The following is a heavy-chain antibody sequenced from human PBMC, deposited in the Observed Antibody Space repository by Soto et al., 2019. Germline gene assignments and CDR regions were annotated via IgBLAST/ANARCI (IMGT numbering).Heavy chain of an antibody. Sequence: SETLSLTCTVSGGSISSYYWSWIRQPPGKGLEWIGYIYYSGSTNYNPSLKSRVTISVDTSKNQFSLKLSSVTAADTAVYYCARFWSPGPSKNWFDPWGQGTLVTVSS. CDR2: IYYSGST. J-gene: IGHJ5*02. D-gene: IGHD3-3*01. CDR3: ARFWSPGPSKNWFDP. V-gene: IGHV4-59*01. CDR1: GGSISSYY.